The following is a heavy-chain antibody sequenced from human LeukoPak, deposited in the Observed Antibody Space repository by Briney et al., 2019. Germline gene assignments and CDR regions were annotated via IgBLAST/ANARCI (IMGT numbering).Heavy chain of an antibody. CDR1: GFTFSSYS. J-gene: IGHJ4*02. CDR3: ARPGDYGDFDY. Sequence: PGGSLRLSCAASGFTFSSYSMSWVRQAPGKGLEWVSSISTSSSFIYYADSVKGRFTISRDNAKNSLYLQMNSLRAEDTAVYYCARPGDYGDFDYWGQGTLVTVSS. CDR2: ISTSSSFI. D-gene: IGHD4-17*01. V-gene: IGHV3-21*01.